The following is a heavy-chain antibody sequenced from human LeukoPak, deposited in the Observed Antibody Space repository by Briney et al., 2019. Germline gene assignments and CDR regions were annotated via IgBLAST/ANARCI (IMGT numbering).Heavy chain of an antibody. V-gene: IGHV5-10-1*01. CDR1: GYTFTSYW. Sequence: GESLKISCKGSGYTFTSYWISWVRKMPGQGLEWMGRIDPSDSYTNYSPSFQGHVTISADKSISTAYLQWSSLKASDTAMFYCARTSVDGSGSYPYWGQGTLVTVSS. CDR3: ARTSVDGSGSYPY. J-gene: IGHJ4*02. D-gene: IGHD3-10*01. CDR2: IDPSDSYT.